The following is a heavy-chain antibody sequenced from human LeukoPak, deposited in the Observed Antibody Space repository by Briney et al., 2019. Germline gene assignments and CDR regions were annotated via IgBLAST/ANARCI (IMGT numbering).Heavy chain of an antibody. Sequence: GGSLRLSCAASGFTFSSYAMSWVRQAPGKGLEWVSAISGSGGSTYYADSVKGRFTISRDNSKNTLYLQMNSLRAEDTAVYYCAKGGINDFWSGYYFDYWGQGTLVTVSS. CDR2: ISGSGGST. J-gene: IGHJ4*02. D-gene: IGHD3-3*01. CDR1: GFTFSSYA. V-gene: IGHV3-23*01. CDR3: AKGGINDFWSGYYFDY.